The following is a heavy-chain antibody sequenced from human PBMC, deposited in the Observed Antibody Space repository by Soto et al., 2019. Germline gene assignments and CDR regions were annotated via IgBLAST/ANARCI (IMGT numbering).Heavy chain of an antibody. CDR2: IKSKTDGGTT. CDR1: GFTFSNAW. J-gene: IGHJ3*02. D-gene: IGHD2-2*02. Sequence: GGSLRLSCAASGFTFSNAWMSWVRQAPGKGLEWVGRIKSKTDGGTTDYAAPVKGRFTISRDDSKNTLYLQMNSLKTEDTAVYYCTTESESGPDCSSTSCYRGDAFDIWGQGTMVTVS. V-gene: IGHV3-15*01. CDR3: TTESESGPDCSSTSCYRGDAFDI.